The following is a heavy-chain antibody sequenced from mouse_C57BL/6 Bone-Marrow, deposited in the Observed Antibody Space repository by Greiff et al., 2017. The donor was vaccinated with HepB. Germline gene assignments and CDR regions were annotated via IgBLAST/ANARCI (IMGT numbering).Heavy chain of an antibody. CDR2: IHPNSGST. V-gene: IGHV1-64*01. J-gene: IGHJ2*01. Sequence: VQLQQPGAELVKPGASVKLSCKASGYTFTSYWMHWVKQRPGQGLEWIGMIHPNSGSTNYNEKFKSKATLTVDKSSSTAYMQLSSLTSEDSAVYYCARSNGYYRYYVDYWGQGTTLTVSS. CDR3: ARSNGYYRYYVDY. CDR1: GYTFTSYW. D-gene: IGHD2-3*01.